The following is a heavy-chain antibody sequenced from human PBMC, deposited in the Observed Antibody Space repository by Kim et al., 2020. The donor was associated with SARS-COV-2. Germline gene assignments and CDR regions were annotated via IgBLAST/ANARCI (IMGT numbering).Heavy chain of an antibody. CDR2: IRSKANSYAT. V-gene: IGHV3-73*01. Sequence: GGSLRLSCAASGFTFSGSPLHWVRQASGKGLEWVGRIRSKANSYATGYAASVKGRFTISRDDSKNTAYLEMNGLKIKDTAVYYCTRIPATTLAFWDAFDIWGQGTMVTVSS. D-gene: IGHD1-1*01. J-gene: IGHJ3*02. CDR3: TRIPATTLAFWDAFDI. CDR1: GFTFSGSP.